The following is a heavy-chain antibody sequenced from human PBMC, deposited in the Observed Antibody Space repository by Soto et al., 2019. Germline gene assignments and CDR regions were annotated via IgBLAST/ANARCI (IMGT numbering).Heavy chain of an antibody. CDR1: GGSISGGNYY. J-gene: IGHJ4*02. CDR2: ISYSGST. CDR3: ATMGTPATELYFFDY. V-gene: IGHV4-30-4*01. D-gene: IGHD2-15*01. Sequence: QVQLQESGPGLVKPSQTLSLTCTVSGGSISGGNYYWSWIRQPPGQGLEWIGFISYSGSTYYSTSLKSRVTISVDTPKNQCSLQLSVVTAADTSVYYCATMGTPATELYFFDYWGQGSLVTVSS.